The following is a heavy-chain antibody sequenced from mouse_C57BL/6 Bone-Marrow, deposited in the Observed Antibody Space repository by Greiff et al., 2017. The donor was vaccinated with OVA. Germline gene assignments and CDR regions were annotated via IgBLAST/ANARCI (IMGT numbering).Heavy chain of an antibody. CDR1: GFNIKNTY. D-gene: IGHD1-1*01. J-gene: IGHJ1*03. V-gene: IGHV14-3*01. Sequence: EVKLQESVAELVRPGASVKLSCTASGFNIKNTYMHWVKQRPEQGLEWIGRIDPANGNTKYAPKFQGKATITADTSSNTAYLQLSSLTSEDTAIYYCAFPFYYYGSRSGYFDVWGTGTTVTVSS. CDR3: AFPFYYYGSRSGYFDV. CDR2: IDPANGNT.